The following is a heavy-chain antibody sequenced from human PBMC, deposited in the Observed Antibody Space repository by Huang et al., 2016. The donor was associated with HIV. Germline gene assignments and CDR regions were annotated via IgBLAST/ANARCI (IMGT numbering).Heavy chain of an antibody. J-gene: IGHJ6*02. Sequence: LQLQESGPGLVKSSETLSLICTVSGGSISSSSYYWGWIRQPPGKGPEWLGSIYYSGNTDYNPPLKSRVTISVDTAKNQFALKGNSVTAADTAVYYCARHGRVAGHYYNNMDVWGRGTTVTVSS. CDR3: ARHGRVAGHYYNNMDV. CDR2: IYYSGNT. V-gene: IGHV4-39*01. CDR1: GGSISSSSYY. D-gene: IGHD6-19*01.